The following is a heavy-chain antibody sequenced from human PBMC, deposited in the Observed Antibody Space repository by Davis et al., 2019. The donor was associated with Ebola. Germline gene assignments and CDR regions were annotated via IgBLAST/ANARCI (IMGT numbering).Heavy chain of an antibody. CDR2: IRSRDGST. J-gene: IGHJ3*02. D-gene: IGHD3-22*01. V-gene: IGHV3-23*01. CDR1: GFTFSVFA. Sequence: GESLKISCAASGFTFSVFALTWVRQAPGKGLEWVSAIRSRDGSTYFADAVKGRFTISRDNSKKTVYLKMNSLRADDTAVYYCEKVGGDPRYYDASLPLEAFDIWGQGTKVTVSS. CDR3: EKVGGDPRYYDASLPLEAFDI.